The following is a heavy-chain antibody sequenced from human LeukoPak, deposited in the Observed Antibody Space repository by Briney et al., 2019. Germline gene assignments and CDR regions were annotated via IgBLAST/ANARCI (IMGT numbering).Heavy chain of an antibody. Sequence: GSSVKVSCKASRGTFSSYSISWVRQAPGQGLEWMGGVIAIFGRVKYGQKFQGRATITTDESTSTAYMELSSLTSEDTGVYYCARGELGDSSGFSFFDYWGQGTLVTVSS. CDR1: RGTFSSYS. CDR3: ARGELGDSSGFSFFDY. V-gene: IGHV1-69*05. D-gene: IGHD3-22*01. J-gene: IGHJ4*02. CDR2: VIAIFGRV.